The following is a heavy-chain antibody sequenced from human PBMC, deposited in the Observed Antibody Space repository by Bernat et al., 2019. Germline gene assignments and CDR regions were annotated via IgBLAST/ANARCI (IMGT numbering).Heavy chain of an antibody. J-gene: IGHJ4*02. CDR3: AKLSVALLYFDY. V-gene: IGHV3-23*01. D-gene: IGHD1-26*01. CDR1: GFTFSSYA. CDR2: LSGSGGST. Sequence: EVQLLESGGGLVQPGGSLRLSCAASGFTFSSYAMSWVRQAPGKGLEWVPTLSGSGGSTYYADSVKGRFTIARDNSKNTLYLQMNSPRAEDTAVYYCAKLSVALLYFDYWGQGTLVTVSS.